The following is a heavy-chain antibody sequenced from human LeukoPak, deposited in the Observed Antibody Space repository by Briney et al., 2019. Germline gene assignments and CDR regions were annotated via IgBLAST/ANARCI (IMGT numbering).Heavy chain of an antibody. CDR2: VYYSGST. CDR1: GGSISSSSYY. J-gene: IGHJ4*02. Sequence: SETLSLNCTVSGGSISSSSYYWGWIRQPPGKGLQRIGSVYYSGSTYYNPSLKSRVTISVDTSKNQFSLKLSSVTAADTAVYYCARRRAMGSGSLDYWGQGTLVTVSS. V-gene: IGHV4-39*01. CDR3: ARRRAMGSGSLDY. D-gene: IGHD3-10*01.